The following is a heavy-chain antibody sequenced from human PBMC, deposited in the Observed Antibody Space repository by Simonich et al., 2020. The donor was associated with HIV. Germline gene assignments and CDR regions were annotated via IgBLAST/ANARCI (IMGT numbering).Heavy chain of an antibody. CDR2: INHSGST. J-gene: IGHJ1*01. D-gene: IGHD6-13*01. CDR3: ARLTAGGLGEYFQH. CDR1: GGSFSGYY. V-gene: IGHV4-34*01. Sequence: QVQLQQWGAGLLKPSETLSLTCAVYGGSFSGYYWSWIRQPPGKALEWFGEINHSGSTNYNPSLKSRVTISVDTSKNQFSLKLSSVTAADTVVYYCARLTAGGLGEYFQHWGQGTLVTVSS.